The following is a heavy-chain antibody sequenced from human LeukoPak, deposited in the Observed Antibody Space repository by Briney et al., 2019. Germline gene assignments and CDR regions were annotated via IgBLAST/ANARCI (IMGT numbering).Heavy chain of an antibody. D-gene: IGHD3-10*01. CDR2: IYSGGST. V-gene: IGHV3-66*01. CDR3: AREEVVRGVIR. Sequence: PGGSLRLSCAASGFTVSSNYMSWVRQAPGKGLEWVSVIYSGGSTYYADSVKGRLTISRDNSKNPLYLQMNSLRAEDTAVYYCAREEVVRGVIRWGQGTLVTVSS. J-gene: IGHJ4*02. CDR1: GFTVSSNY.